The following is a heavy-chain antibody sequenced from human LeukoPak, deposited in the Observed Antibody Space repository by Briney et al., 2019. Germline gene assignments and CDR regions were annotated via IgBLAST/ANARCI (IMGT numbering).Heavy chain of an antibody. CDR3: ARSRSYYYDSSSYYY. Sequence: GGSLRLSCAASGFTFSSYWMHWVRQAPGKGLVWVSRINSDGSSTSYADSVKGRFTISRDNAKNTLYLQMNSLRAEDTAVYYCARSRSYYYDSSSYYYWGQGTLVTVSS. J-gene: IGHJ4*02. V-gene: IGHV3-74*01. CDR1: GFTFSSYW. CDR2: INSDGSST. D-gene: IGHD3-22*01.